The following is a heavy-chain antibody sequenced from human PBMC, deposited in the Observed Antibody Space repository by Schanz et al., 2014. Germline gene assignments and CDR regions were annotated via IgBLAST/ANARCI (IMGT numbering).Heavy chain of an antibody. Sequence: EVQLVESGGGLVQPGGSLRLSCAASGLTFSNHAMSWVRQAPGKGLEWVSGISDRGDGTNYGDSVRGRFTISRDNSRNTVYLQMNNVGVDDTATYYCVKTDAGWRFDYWGQGTLVIVSS. D-gene: IGHD6-19*01. CDR3: VKTDAGWRFDY. CDR1: GLTFSNHA. J-gene: IGHJ4*02. V-gene: IGHV3-23*04. CDR2: ISDRGDGT.